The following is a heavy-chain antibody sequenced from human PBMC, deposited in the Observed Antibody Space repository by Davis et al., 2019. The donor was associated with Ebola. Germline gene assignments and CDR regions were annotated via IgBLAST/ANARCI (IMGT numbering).Heavy chain of an antibody. D-gene: IGHD2-8*01. J-gene: IGHJ4*02. CDR2: MYSSGTS. Sequence: PSETLSLTCTVSGGSINDYFWTWIRQPPGKGLEWIGYMYSSGTSNYNPSLKSRVAISLHTSKNQFSLHLSSVTAADTAVYYCARVSIGNGIGIFDSWGQGILVTVSS. CDR1: GGSINDYF. CDR3: ARVSIGNGIGIFDS. V-gene: IGHV4-59*01.